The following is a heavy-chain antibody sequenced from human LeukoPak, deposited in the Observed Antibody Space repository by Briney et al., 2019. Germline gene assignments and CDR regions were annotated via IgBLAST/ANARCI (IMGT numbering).Heavy chain of an antibody. J-gene: IGHJ4*02. V-gene: IGHV1-2*02. CDR1: GYTFTGYY. Sequence: ASVKVSCKASGYTFTGYYMHWVRQAPGQGLEWMGWINPNSGGTNCAQKFQGRVTMTRDTSISTAYMELSRLRSDDTAVYYCARDPPYELDYDYWGQGTLVTVSS. CDR3: ARDPPYELDYDY. D-gene: IGHD1-1*01. CDR2: INPNSGGT.